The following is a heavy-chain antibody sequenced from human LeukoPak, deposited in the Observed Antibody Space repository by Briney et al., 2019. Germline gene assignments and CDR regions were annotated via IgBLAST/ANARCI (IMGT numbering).Heavy chain of an antibody. CDR3: ARDIVVVPAARPPWNYYYYYMDV. Sequence: ASVKVSCKASGYTFTSYGISWVRQAPGQGLEWMGWISAYNGNTNYAQKLQGRVTMTTDTSTSTAYMELRSLRSDDTAVYYCARDIVVVPAARPPWNYYYYYMDVWGKGTTVTVSS. CDR1: GYTFTSYG. D-gene: IGHD2-2*01. CDR2: ISAYNGNT. J-gene: IGHJ6*03. V-gene: IGHV1-18*01.